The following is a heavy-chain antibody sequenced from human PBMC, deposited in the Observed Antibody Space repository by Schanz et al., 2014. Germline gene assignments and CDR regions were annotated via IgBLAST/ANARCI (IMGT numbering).Heavy chain of an antibody. CDR3: ARDLSSLIQGDV. CDR1: GFTFSNYG. V-gene: IGHV3-48*01. CDR2: ISSSSGTI. J-gene: IGHJ6*04. D-gene: IGHD2-2*01. Sequence: EVHLLDSGGGLVKPGGSLRLSCAASGFTFSNYGMNWVRQAPEKGLEWVSYISSSSGTIYYADSVKGRFTISRDNAKNLLYLQMNGLRAEDTAVYFCARDLSSLIQGDVWGKGTTVTVSS.